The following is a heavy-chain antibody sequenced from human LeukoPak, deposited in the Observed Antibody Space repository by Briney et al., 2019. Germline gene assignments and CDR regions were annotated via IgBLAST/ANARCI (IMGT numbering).Heavy chain of an antibody. CDR2: ISSSSSYI. CDR3: ARVHADIVVVPAANHYYYMDV. Sequence: GGSLRLSCAASGFTFSSYSMNWVRQAPGKGLEWVSSISSSSSYIYYADSVKGRFTISRDNAKNSLYLQMNSLRAEDTAVYYCARVHADIVVVPAANHYYYMDVWGKGTTVTVSS. CDR1: GFTFSSYS. J-gene: IGHJ6*03. D-gene: IGHD2-2*01. V-gene: IGHV3-21*01.